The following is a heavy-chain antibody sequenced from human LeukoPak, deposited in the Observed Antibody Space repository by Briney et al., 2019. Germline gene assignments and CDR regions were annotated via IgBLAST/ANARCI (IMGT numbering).Heavy chain of an antibody. J-gene: IGHJ4*02. CDR1: GFTFSSYW. V-gene: IGHV3-21*01. D-gene: IGHD3-9*01. CDR3: AVGDILTGYQVDY. Sequence: GGSLRLSCAASGFTFSSYWMSWVRQAPGKGLEWVSSISSSSSYIYYADSVKGRFTISRDNAKNSLYLQMNSLRAEDTAVYYCAVGDILTGYQVDYWGQGTLVTVSS. CDR2: ISSSSSYI.